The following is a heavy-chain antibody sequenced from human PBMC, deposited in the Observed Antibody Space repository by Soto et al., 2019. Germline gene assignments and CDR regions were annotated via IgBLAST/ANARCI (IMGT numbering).Heavy chain of an antibody. J-gene: IGHJ4*02. Sequence: QVQLVQSGAEVKKPESSVKVSCKTSGGTFVRHVISWVRQAPCQGPEWMGKINPLSGIPNYAQKFQDRVTFTADTESRTAYMVLSSLRSDDTAVYYCATTACAATWCSPSHNLDHWGQGTLVTVSS. V-gene: IGHV1-69*09. CDR1: GGTFVRHV. CDR2: INPLSGIP. CDR3: ATTACAATWCSPSHNLDH. D-gene: IGHD4-4*01.